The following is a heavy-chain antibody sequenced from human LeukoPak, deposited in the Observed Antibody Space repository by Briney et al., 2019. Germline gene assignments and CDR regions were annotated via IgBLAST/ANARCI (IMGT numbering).Heavy chain of an antibody. V-gene: IGHV1-2*04. D-gene: IGHD3-22*01. CDR2: INPNSGGT. Sequence: AASVKVSCKASGGTFSSYAISWVRQAPGQGLEWMGWINPNSGGTNYAQKFQGWVTMTRDTSISTAYMELSRLRSDDTAVYYCAREPLYYDSSGGYYYYYGMDVWGQGTTVTVSS. CDR1: GGTFSSYA. J-gene: IGHJ6*02. CDR3: AREPLYYDSSGGYYYYYGMDV.